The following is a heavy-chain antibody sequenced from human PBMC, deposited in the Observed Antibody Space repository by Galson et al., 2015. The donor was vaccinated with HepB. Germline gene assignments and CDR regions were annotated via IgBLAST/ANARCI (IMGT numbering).Heavy chain of an antibody. CDR3: ARAGAVAGQDY. D-gene: IGHD6-19*01. CDR1: EFTFSNYN. V-gene: IGHV3-48*04. J-gene: IGHJ4*02. CDR2: ISSGSSII. Sequence: SLRLSCAASEFTFSNYNMNWVRQAPGMGLEWLSYISSGSSIIYYADSVKGRFTTSRDNAMNSLYLQMNSLRAEDTAVYYCARAGAVAGQDYWGQGTLVTVSS.